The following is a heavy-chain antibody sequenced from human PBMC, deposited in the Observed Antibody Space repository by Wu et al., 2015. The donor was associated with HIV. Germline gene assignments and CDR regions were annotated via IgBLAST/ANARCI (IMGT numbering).Heavy chain of an antibody. CDR3: ARDVPKGLLNCSGGSCYALGPNYFDY. D-gene: IGHD2-15*01. Sequence: QVQLVQSGAEVKKPGSSVKVSCKASGGTFSSYAISWVRQAPGQGLEWMGRIIPIFGTANYAQKFQGRVTITADESTSTAYMELSSLRSEDTAVYYCARDVPKGLLNCSGGSCYALGPNYFDYWGQGTLVTVSS. CDR1: GGTFSSYA. CDR2: IIPIFGTA. V-gene: IGHV1-69*13. J-gene: IGHJ4*02.